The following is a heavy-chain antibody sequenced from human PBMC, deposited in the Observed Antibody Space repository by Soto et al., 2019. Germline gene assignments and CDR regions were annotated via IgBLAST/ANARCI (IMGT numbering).Heavy chain of an antibody. V-gene: IGHV3-23*01. CDR1: GFTFSNYA. D-gene: IGHD3-22*01. CDR3: AKGSSSGRPYYFDY. J-gene: IGHJ4*02. Sequence: EVQLLESGGGLVQPGGSLRLSCAASGFTFSNYAMGWVRQAPGKGLEWFSAITGGGGDTYYADSVKGRFTTSRDNSKNTLDLQMNSLRAEDTAVYYCAKGSSSGRPYYFDYWGQGTLLTVSS. CDR2: ITGGGGDT.